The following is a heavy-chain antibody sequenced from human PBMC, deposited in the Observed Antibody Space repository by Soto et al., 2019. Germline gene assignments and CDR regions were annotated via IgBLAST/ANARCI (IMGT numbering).Heavy chain of an antibody. J-gene: IGHJ3*01. Sequence: QVQLVQSGAEVKKPGSSVKVSCKASGGTFSSYAISWVRQAPGQGLEWMGGIIAILGKANYAEKFQGRVTITADESTSKASRELSSLRSEEKAVYYCARERGGAIIVGVTGTFDVWGQGTLVTVSS. CDR3: ARERGGAIIVGVTGTFDV. CDR1: GGTFSSYA. V-gene: IGHV1-69*19. CDR2: IIAILGKA. D-gene: IGHD1-26*01.